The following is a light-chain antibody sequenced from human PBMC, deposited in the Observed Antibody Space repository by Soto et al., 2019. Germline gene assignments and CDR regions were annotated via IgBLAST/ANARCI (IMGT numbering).Light chain of an antibody. CDR2: SVT. V-gene: IGLV2-14*01. CDR1: TSDIGGYNC. J-gene: IGLJ3*02. CDR3: SSCTSSSTLV. Sequence: QSVLTQPASVSGSPGQSITISCTGTTSDIGGYNCVSWYQQHPGKAPQVMIYSVTNRPSGVSNRFSGSKSGYTASLTISGLQAEDEADYYCSSCTSSSTLVFGGGTKVTVL.